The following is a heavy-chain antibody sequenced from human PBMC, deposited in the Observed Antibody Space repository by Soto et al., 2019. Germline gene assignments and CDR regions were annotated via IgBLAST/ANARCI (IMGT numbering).Heavy chain of an antibody. V-gene: IGHV4-30-2*01. CDR2: IYHSGST. J-gene: IGHJ5*02. CDR1: GGSISSGGYS. D-gene: IGHD2-2*01. CDR3: ARVPDR. Sequence: SETLSLTCAVSGGSISSGGYSWSWIRQPPGKGLEWIGYIYHSGSTYYNPSPKGRVTISVDRSKNQFSLKLSSVTAADTAVYYCARVPDRWGQGTLVTVSS.